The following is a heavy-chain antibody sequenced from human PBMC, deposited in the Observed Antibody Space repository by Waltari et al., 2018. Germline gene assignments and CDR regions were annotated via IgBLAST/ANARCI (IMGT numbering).Heavy chain of an antibody. CDR1: GYTFTSYG. V-gene: IGHV1-18*01. J-gene: IGHJ6*03. D-gene: IGHD6-19*01. Sequence: QVQLVQSGAEVKKPGASVKVSCKASGYTFTSYGISWVRQAPGQGLEWMGWISAYNGNTNYAQKLQGRVTMTTDTSTSTAYMELRSLRSDDTAVYYCAREAASGWYNSYYYYYMDVWGKGTTVTVSS. CDR3: AREAASGWYNSYYYYYMDV. CDR2: ISAYNGNT.